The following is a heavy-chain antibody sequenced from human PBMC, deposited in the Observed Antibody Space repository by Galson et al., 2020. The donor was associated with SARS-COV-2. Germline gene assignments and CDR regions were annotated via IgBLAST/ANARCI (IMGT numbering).Heavy chain of an antibody. Sequence: GGSLRLSCAASGFTFSDYYMSWIRQAPGKGLEWVSHMSSSGSAIYYADSVKGRFTISRDNAKNSLYLQMNSLRAEDTAVYYCARVLTGRRLADYWGQGTLVTVSS. CDR3: ARVLTGRRLADY. CDR1: GFTFSDYY. CDR2: MSSSGSAI. J-gene: IGHJ4*02. V-gene: IGHV3-11*01. D-gene: IGHD3-9*01.